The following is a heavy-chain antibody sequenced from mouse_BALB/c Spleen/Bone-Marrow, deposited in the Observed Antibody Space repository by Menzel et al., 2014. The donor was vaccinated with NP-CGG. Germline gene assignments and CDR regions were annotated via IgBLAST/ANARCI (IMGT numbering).Heavy chain of an antibody. CDR2: ISSGGST. CDR1: GFTFXSYA. D-gene: IGHD1-1*01. CDR3: ARARFYYGKLVDY. Sequence: VESGGGLVKPGGSLKLSCAASGFTFXSYAMSWVRQTPEKRLEWVASISSGGSTYYPDSVKGRFTISRDNARNILYLQVSSLRSEDTAMYYCARARFYYGKLVDYWGQGTSVTVSS. V-gene: IGHV5-6-5*01. J-gene: IGHJ4*01.